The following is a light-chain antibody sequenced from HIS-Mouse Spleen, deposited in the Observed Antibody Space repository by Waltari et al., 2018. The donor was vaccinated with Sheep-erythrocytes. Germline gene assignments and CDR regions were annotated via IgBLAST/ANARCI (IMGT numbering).Light chain of an antibody. V-gene: IGKV1-12*01. CDR2: AAS. Sequence: DIQMTQSPSSVSASVGDRVTITCRASQGIISWLDWYQQKPGKAPKLLIYAASSLQSGVPSRFSGSGSGTDFTLTISSLQPEDFATYYCQQANSFPLSFGGGTKVEIK. CDR3: QQANSFPLS. J-gene: IGKJ4*01. CDR1: QGIISW.